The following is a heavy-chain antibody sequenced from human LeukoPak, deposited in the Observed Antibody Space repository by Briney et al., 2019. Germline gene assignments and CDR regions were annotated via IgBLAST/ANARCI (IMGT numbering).Heavy chain of an antibody. D-gene: IGHD3-16*01. V-gene: IGHV1-2*02. CDR3: ARAHGGIGAFDI. CDR1: GYTFTSYY. CDR2: INPNSGGT. J-gene: IGHJ3*02. Sequence: EASVKVSCKASGYTFTSYYMHWVRQAPGQGLEWMGWINPNSGGTNYAQKFQGRVTMTRDTSISTAYMELSRLRSDDTAVHYCARAHGGIGAFDIWGQGTMVTVSS.